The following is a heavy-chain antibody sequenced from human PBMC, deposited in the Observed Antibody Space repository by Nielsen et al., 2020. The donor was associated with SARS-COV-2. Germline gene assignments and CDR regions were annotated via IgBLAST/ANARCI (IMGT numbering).Heavy chain of an antibody. D-gene: IGHD1-26*01. CDR2: INPSGGST. CDR3: AREGGGAAFDI. Sequence: ASVKVSCKPSGYTFTNYYMHWVRQAPGQGLEWMGIINPSGGSTSYAQKFQGRVTMTRDTSTSTVYMELSSLRSEDTAVYYCAREGGGAAFDIWGQGTMVTVSS. J-gene: IGHJ3*02. V-gene: IGHV1-46*01. CDR1: GYTFTNYY.